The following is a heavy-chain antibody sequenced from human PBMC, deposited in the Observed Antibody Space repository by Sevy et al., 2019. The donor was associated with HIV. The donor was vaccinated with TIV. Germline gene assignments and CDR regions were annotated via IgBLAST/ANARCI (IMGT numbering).Heavy chain of an antibody. D-gene: IGHD4-17*01. Sequence: GGSLRLSCAASGFTFNSYWMHWVRQVPGKGLVWVSRINGDGSSTHYADSVKGRFSISRDNAKNTVYLQMNSLRAEDTAVYYCARSVYGDYGDYWGQGTLVTVSS. V-gene: IGHV3-74*01. CDR1: GFTFNSYW. J-gene: IGHJ4*02. CDR3: ARSVYGDYGDY. CDR2: INGDGSST.